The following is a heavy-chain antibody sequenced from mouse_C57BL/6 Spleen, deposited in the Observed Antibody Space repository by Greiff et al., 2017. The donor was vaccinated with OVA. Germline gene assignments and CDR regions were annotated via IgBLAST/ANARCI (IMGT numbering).Heavy chain of an antibody. J-gene: IGHJ3*01. V-gene: IGHV1-72*01. CDR1: GYTFTSYW. CDR2: IDPNSGGT. CDR3: ARDYGSSYGEPWFAY. Sequence: QVQLQQPGAELVKPGASVKLSCKASGYTFTSYWMHWVKQRPGRGLEWIGRIDPNSGGTKYNEKFKSKATLTVDKPSSTAYMQLSSLTSEDSAVYYCARDYGSSYGEPWFAYWGQGTLVTVSA. D-gene: IGHD1-1*01.